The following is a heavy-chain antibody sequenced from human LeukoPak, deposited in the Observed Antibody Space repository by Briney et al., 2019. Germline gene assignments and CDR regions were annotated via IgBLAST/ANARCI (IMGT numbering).Heavy chain of an antibody. CDR3: AKGEEANVDTATANHVGHLAY. Sequence: GGSLRLSCAASGVTFSSDAMSWGREAPGEGLEWGSAISGSGGSTYYADSVKGRFTISRDNSKNTLSLQMDSLRAEDTAVYYCAKGEEANVDTATANHVGHLAYWGQGTVVIVTA. D-gene: IGHD5-18*01. CDR1: GVTFSSDA. V-gene: IGHV3-23*01. CDR2: ISGSGGST. J-gene: IGHJ4*02.